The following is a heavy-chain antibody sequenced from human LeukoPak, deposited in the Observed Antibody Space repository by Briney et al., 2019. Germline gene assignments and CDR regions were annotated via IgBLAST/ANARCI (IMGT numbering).Heavy chain of an antibody. CDR3: ARFSDFYDFWSGPTSYGMDV. Sequence: KPGGSLRLSCAASGFTFSSYSMNWVRQAPGKGLEWVSSISSSSSYIYYADSVKGRFTISRDNAKNSLYLQMNSLRAEDTAVYYCARFSDFYDFWSGPTSYGMDVWGQGTTVTVSS. V-gene: IGHV3-21*01. CDR1: GFTFSSYS. J-gene: IGHJ6*02. CDR2: ISSSSSYI. D-gene: IGHD3-3*01.